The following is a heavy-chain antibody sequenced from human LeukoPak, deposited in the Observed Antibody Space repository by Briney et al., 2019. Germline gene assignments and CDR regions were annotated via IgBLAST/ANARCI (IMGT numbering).Heavy chain of an antibody. CDR3: ARVREAAAFDY. CDR2: ISSSSTYI. J-gene: IGHJ4*02. V-gene: IGHV3-21*01. CDR1: GFTFSTYS. Sequence: PGGSLRLSCAASGFTFSTYSMNWVRQAPGKGLEWVSSISSSSTYIYYADSVKGRFTISRDNAKNSLYLQMNSLRAEDTAVYYCARVREAAAFDYWGQETLVTVSS. D-gene: IGHD3-10*01.